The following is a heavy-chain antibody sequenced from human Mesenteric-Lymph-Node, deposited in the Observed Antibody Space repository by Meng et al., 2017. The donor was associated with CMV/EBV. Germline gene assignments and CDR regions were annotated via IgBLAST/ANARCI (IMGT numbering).Heavy chain of an antibody. CDR1: GVSVTSGAHH. J-gene: IGHJ4*02. Sequence: QGQLQESGPGLVKPSENLSLTGIVSGVSVTSGAHHWRWIRQSQGKGLEWIGYIYGTGITIYNPSLKSRVTILLETSKNQFSLKLNSVTTADTAVYYCAKSRSSTPGIVDDWGQGTLVTVSS. V-gene: IGHV4-61*08. CDR2: IYGTGIT. CDR3: AKSRSSTPGIVDD. D-gene: IGHD2/OR15-2a*01.